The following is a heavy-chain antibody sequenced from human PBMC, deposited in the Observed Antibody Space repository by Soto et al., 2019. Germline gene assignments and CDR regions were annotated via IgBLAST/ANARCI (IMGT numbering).Heavy chain of an antibody. CDR3: ATYMVRGVITSN. D-gene: IGHD3-10*01. J-gene: IGHJ4*02. V-gene: IGHV4-4*02. CDR2: IYHSGST. CDR1: GGSISSSNW. Sequence: SETLSLTCAVSGGSISSSNWWSWVRQPPGKGLEWIGEIYHSGSTNYNPSLKSRVTISVDKSKNQFSLKLSSVTAADTAVYYCATYMVRGVITSNWGQGTLVTVSS.